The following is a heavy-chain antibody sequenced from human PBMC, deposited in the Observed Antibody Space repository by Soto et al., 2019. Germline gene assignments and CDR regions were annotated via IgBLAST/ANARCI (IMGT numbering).Heavy chain of an antibody. CDR2: FYDGNT. Sequence: SETLSLTCIVSGGSITRRSSYWAWIRQPPGKGLEWVGTFYDGNTYHNPSLKSRVTISVDTSKNQFSLKMSSVTAADTAVYYCARHGRGWFGEFPFDYWGQGTLVTVSS. CDR1: GGSITRRSSY. CDR3: ARHGRGWFGEFPFDY. V-gene: IGHV4-39*01. D-gene: IGHD3-10*01. J-gene: IGHJ4*02.